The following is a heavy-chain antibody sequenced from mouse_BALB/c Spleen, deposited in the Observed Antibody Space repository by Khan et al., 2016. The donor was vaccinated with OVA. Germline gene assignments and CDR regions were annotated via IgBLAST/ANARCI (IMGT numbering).Heavy chain of an antibody. D-gene: IGHD2-14*01. Sequence: EVELVESGGDLVKPGGSLKLSCAASGFTFSSYVMSWVRQTPEKRLEWVASISSGGSTYYPDSVKGRFTIFRDNARNILYPQMSSLRSEDTAMYYCAREAYRYDEYYFDYWGQGTTLTVSS. CDR2: ISSGGST. J-gene: IGHJ2*01. CDR3: AREAYRYDEYYFDY. V-gene: IGHV5-6-5*01. CDR1: GFTFSSYV.